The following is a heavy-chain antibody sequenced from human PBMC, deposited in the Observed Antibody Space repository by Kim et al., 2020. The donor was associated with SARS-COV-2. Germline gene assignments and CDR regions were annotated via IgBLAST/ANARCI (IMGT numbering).Heavy chain of an antibody. Sequence: SQTLSLTCAISGDSVSSNSAAWNWIRQSPSRGLEWLGRTYYRSKWYNDYAVSVKSRITINPDTSKNQFSLQLNSVTPEDTAVYYCAREEEMAGYCSSTSCPNWFDPWGQGTLVTVSS. CDR2: TYYRSKWYN. V-gene: IGHV6-1*01. J-gene: IGHJ5*02. CDR3: AREEEMAGYCSSTSCPNWFDP. D-gene: IGHD2-2*01. CDR1: GDSVSSNSAA.